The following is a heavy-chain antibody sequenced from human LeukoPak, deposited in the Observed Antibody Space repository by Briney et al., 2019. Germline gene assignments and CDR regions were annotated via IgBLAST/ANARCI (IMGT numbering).Heavy chain of an antibody. V-gene: IGHV1-69*01. D-gene: IGHD2-2*01. CDR1: GGTFSSYA. CDR2: IIPIFGTA. CDR3: ARDIGCSSTSCPPSYYYGMDV. J-gene: IGHJ6*04. Sequence: GSSVKVSCKASGGTFSSYAISWVRQAPGRGLAWMGGIIPIFGTANYAQKFQGRVTITADESTSTDYVELSSLRSEDTAVYYCARDIGCSSTSCPPSYYYGMDVWGKGPTVTVSS.